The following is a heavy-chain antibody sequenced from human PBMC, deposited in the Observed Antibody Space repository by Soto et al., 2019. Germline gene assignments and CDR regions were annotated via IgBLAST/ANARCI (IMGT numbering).Heavy chain of an antibody. CDR1: EFTISNAW. D-gene: IGHD3-9*01. Sequence: GGSLRLSCAASEFTISNAWMSWVSQAPGKGLKWVGRIKSKTDGGTTDYAAPVKGRFTISRDDSKNTLYLQMNSLKTEDTAVYYCTTYSYDILTGSPHYYYYYYMDVWGKGTTVTVSS. J-gene: IGHJ6*03. CDR2: IKSKTDGGTT. V-gene: IGHV3-15*01. CDR3: TTYSYDILTGSPHYYYYYYMDV.